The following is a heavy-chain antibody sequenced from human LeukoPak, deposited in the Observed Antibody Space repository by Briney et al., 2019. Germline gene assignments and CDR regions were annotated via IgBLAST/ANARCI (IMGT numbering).Heavy chain of an antibody. V-gene: IGHV4-39*01. J-gene: IGHJ3*02. Sequence: PSETLSLTCTVSGGSISSSSYYWGWIRQPPGKGLEWIGSIYYSGSTYYNPSLKSRVTISVDTSKNQFSLKLSSVTAADTAVYCCARHVSDDAFDIWGQGTMVTVSS. CDR1: GGSISSSSYY. CDR2: IYYSGST. CDR3: ARHVSDDAFDI.